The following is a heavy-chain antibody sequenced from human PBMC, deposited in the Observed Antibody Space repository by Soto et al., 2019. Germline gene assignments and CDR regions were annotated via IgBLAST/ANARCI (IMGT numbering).Heavy chain of an antibody. V-gene: IGHV3-74*01. CDR1: GFTFFAYW. J-gene: IGHJ5*01. CDR3: AKEGHYGDYAGENWFDS. Sequence: EVQLVESGGGLVQPGGSLRLSCAASGFTFFAYWIHWVRQVPGKGLVWVSRINSDGSHTSYADSVRGRFTISRDNSKNTVYLHMNSLTAEDTAVYYCAKEGHYGDYAGENWFDSWGQGSLVTVSS. CDR2: INSDGSHT. D-gene: IGHD4-17*01.